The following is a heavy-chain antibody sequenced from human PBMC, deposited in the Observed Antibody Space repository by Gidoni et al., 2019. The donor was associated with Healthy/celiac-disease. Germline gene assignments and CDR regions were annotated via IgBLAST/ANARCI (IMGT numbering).Heavy chain of an antibody. Sequence: QVQLVESGGGVVQPGRSLRLSCAASGFTFSRFGMHWVRQAPGKGLEWVAVIWYDGSNKYYADSVKGRFTISRDNSKNTLYLQMNSLRAEDTAVYYCARDYDFWSGYPDYWGQGTLVTVSS. V-gene: IGHV3-33*01. CDR2: IWYDGSNK. D-gene: IGHD3-3*01. CDR1: GFTFSRFG. J-gene: IGHJ4*02. CDR3: ARDYDFWSGYPDY.